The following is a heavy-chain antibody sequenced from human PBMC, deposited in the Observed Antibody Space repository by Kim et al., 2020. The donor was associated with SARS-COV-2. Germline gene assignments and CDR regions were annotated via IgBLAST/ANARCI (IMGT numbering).Heavy chain of an antibody. J-gene: IGHJ4*02. CDR2: INTAGSEE. Sequence: GGSLRLSCAASGFTFSRYWMNWVRQAPGKGLEWVASINTAGSEERYVESVKGRFTILRDNAKNSLNLQMNSLRAEDTAVYYCATEEYCSVGPCFPDYRGQGILVTVSS. CDR3: ATEEYCSVGPCFPDY. D-gene: IGHD2-15*01. CDR1: GFTFSRYW. V-gene: IGHV3-7*01.